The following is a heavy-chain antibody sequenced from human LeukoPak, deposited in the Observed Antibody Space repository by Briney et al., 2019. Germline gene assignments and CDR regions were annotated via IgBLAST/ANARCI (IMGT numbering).Heavy chain of an antibody. Sequence: GGSLRLSCAASGFTFSSYGMHWVRQAPGKGLEWVAVISYDGSNKYYADSVKGRFTISRDNSKNTLYLQMNSLRAEDTAVYYCAKGTPYSSSWCLAVYWGQGTLVTVSS. D-gene: IGHD6-13*01. CDR2: ISYDGSNK. CDR3: AKGTPYSSSWCLAVY. J-gene: IGHJ4*02. V-gene: IGHV3-30*18. CDR1: GFTFSSYG.